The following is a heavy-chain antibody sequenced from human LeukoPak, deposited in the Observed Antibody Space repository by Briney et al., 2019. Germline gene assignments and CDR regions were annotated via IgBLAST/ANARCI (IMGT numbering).Heavy chain of an antibody. CDR1: GGSISSYY. Sequence: SETLSLTCTVSGGSISSYYWSWVRQPPGKGLEWIGYIYYSGSTNYNPSLKSRVTISVDTYKNQISLKLSSVTAADTAVYYCARDYYDSSGYYYVDSWGQGSLVTVSS. CDR3: ARDYYDSSGYYYVDS. V-gene: IGHV4-59*01. D-gene: IGHD3-22*01. CDR2: IYYSGST. J-gene: IGHJ4*02.